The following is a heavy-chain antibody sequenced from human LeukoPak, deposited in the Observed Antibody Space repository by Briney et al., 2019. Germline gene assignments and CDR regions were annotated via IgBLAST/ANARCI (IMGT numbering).Heavy chain of an antibody. CDR2: ISSSSSYI. V-gene: IGHV3-21*01. J-gene: IGHJ4*02. D-gene: IGHD6-13*01. CDR3: ARDPIEQQLDY. CDR1: GFTFSSYN. Sequence: PGGSLRLSCAASGFTFSSYNMNWVRQAPGKGLEWVSSISSSSSYIYYADSVKGRFTISRDNATNSLYLQMNSLRAEDTAVYYCARDPIEQQLDYWGQGTLVTVSS.